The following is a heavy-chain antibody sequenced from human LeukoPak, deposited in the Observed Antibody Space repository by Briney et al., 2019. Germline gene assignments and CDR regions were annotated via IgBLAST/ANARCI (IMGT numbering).Heavy chain of an antibody. D-gene: IGHD3-10*01. V-gene: IGHV5-51*01. Sequence: GESLKISCKGSGYSFTSYWIGWVRRMPGKGLEWMGIIYPSDSDTRYSPSFQGQVTISADKSISTAYLQWSSLKASDTAMYYCARRDYGSGSYYYFDYWGQGTLVTVSS. CDR1: GYSFTSYW. J-gene: IGHJ4*02. CDR3: ARRDYGSGSYYYFDY. CDR2: IYPSDSDT.